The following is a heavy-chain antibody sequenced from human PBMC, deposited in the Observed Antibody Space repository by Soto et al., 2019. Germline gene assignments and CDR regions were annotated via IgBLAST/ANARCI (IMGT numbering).Heavy chain of an antibody. V-gene: IGHV3-53*01. CDR1: GYTFTSNY. CDR3: ARGPHYFDY. J-gene: IGHJ4*02. CDR2: IYSGGST. Sequence: ASVKVSCKASGYTFTSNYMSWVRQAPGKGLEWVSVIYSGGSTYYADSVKGRFTISRDNSKNTLYLQMNSLRAEDTAVYYCARGPHYFDYWGQGTLVTVSS.